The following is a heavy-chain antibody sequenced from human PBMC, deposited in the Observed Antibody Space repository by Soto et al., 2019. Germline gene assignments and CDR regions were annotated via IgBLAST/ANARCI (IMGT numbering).Heavy chain of an antibody. CDR1: GGTFSSYA. CDR2: IIPIFGTA. V-gene: IGHV1-69*01. Sequence: QVQLVQSGAEVKKPGSSVKVSCKASGGTFSSYAISWVRQAPGQGIEWMGGIIPIFGTANYAQKFQGRVTITADESTSTAYMELSSLRSEDTAVYYCARLLHAPFPAVPPDYWGQGTLVTVSS. J-gene: IGHJ4*02. D-gene: IGHD3-10*01. CDR3: ARLLHAPFPAVPPDY.